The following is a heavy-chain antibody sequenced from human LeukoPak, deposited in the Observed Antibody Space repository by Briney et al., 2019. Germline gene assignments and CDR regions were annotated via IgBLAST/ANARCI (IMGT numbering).Heavy chain of an antibody. CDR3: ARDLGWLQFDN. V-gene: IGHV3-7*05. D-gene: IGHD5-24*01. J-gene: IGHJ5*01. Sequence: GGSLMLCCAASGFTFNRYLMNWVRQAPGKGLEWVANIKPDGSEKHYVDSVKGRFTISRDNPKNSLYLQMNSLRAEDTAVYYCARDLGWLQFDNWGHGTLVTVSS. CDR1: GFTFNRYL. CDR2: IKPDGSEK.